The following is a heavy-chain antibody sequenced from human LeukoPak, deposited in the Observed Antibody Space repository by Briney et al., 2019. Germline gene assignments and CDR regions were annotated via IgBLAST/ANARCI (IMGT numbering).Heavy chain of an antibody. CDR1: GGSFSGYY. D-gene: IGHD3-10*01. V-gene: IGHV4-34*01. J-gene: IGHJ4*02. CDR3: ARGPGFGKPHLGDVYYFDY. Sequence: NPSETLSLTCAVYGGSFSGYYWSWIRQPPGKGLEWIGEINHSGSTNYNPSLKSRVTISVDTSKNQFSLKLSSVTAADTAVYYCARGPGFGKPHLGDVYYFDYWGQGTLVTVSS. CDR2: INHSGST.